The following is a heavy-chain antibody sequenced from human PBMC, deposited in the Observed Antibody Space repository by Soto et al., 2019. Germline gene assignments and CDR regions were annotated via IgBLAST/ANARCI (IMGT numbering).Heavy chain of an antibody. CDR2: ISGSGGST. CDR3: AKGTREEAVAGTTPFDY. Sequence: EVQLLESGGGLVQPGGSLRLSCAASGFTFSSYAMSWVRQAPGKGLEWVSAISGSGGSTYYADSVKGRFTISRDNSKNTLYLQMNSLRAEDTAVYYCAKGTREEAVAGTTPFDYWGQGTLVTVSS. J-gene: IGHJ4*02. CDR1: GFTFSSYA. V-gene: IGHV3-23*01. D-gene: IGHD6-19*01.